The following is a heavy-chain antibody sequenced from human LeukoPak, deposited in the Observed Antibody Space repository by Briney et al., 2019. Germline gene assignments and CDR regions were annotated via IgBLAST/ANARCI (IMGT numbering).Heavy chain of an antibody. Sequence: SETLSLTCTVSGASTNRRASTNSYYWSWIRQLPGKGLEWIGNIYNIGGITYNPSLRSRVTMSIDMSKKQLSLRLTSVTAADTAVYFCATNSSGSALDYWGQGILVTVSS. J-gene: IGHJ4*02. CDR2: IYNIGGI. CDR1: GASTNRRASTNSYY. CDR3: ATNSSGSALDY. D-gene: IGHD3-22*01. V-gene: IGHV4-61*05.